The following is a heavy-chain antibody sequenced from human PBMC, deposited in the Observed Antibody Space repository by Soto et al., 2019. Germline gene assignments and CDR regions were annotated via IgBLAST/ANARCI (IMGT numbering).Heavy chain of an antibody. V-gene: IGHV3-23*01. D-gene: IGHD2-8*01. CDR1: GFTFTSYV. CDR2: ISGGGSTA. J-gene: IGHJ4*02. CDR3: AKYCSSDVCFDY. Sequence: EVQLLESGGGLVQRGGSQRLSCAASGFTFTSYVMSWVRQAPGKGLEWVAGISGGGSTAFYADSVKGRFTISRDNAKNTVVLQMDSLRDEDTAVYYCAKYCSSDVCFDYWGQGTLVTVSS.